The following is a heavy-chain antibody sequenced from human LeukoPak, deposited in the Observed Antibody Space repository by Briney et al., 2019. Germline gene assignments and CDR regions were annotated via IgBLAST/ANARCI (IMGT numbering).Heavy chain of an antibody. CDR1: GLTFSRYS. Sequence: GGSLRLSCAASGLTFSRYSMNWVRQAPGKGLEWVSSISSGSSYIYYVDSVKGRFTVSRDNAKDSLYLQMNSLRAEDTAVYYCAGSDTIGYLPREWDYWYFDLWGRGTLVTVSS. CDR2: ISSGSSYI. J-gene: IGHJ2*01. D-gene: IGHD3-22*01. CDR3: AGSDTIGYLPREWDYWYFDL. V-gene: IGHV3-21*01.